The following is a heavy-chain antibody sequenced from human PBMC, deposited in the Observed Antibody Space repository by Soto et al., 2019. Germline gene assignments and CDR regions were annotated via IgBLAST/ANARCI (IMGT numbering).Heavy chain of an antibody. CDR1: GFTFSSYS. CDR3: ARVSGYYLSTLDY. V-gene: IGHV3-21*04. Sequence: GGSLRLSCAASGFTFSSYSMNWVRQAPGKGLEWVSTISSSNVYIYYADSVKGRFTISRDNSKNTLYLQLNSLRAEDTAVYYCARVSGYYLSTLDYWGQGTLVTAPQ. J-gene: IGHJ4*02. D-gene: IGHD3-3*01. CDR2: ISSSNVYI.